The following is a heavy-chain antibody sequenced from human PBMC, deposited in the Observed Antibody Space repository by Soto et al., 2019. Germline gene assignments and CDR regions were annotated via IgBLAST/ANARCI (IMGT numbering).Heavy chain of an antibody. Sequence: ASVKGSCKASGYTLTGYGISWVRQAPGQGLEWMGWISAYNGNTNYAQKLQGRVTMTTDTSTSTAYMELRSLRSDDTAVYYCARGRGYSYGYWFDPWGQGTLVTVSS. J-gene: IGHJ5*02. CDR1: GYTLTGYG. D-gene: IGHD5-18*01. CDR2: ISAYNGNT. V-gene: IGHV1-18*01. CDR3: ARGRGYSYGYWFDP.